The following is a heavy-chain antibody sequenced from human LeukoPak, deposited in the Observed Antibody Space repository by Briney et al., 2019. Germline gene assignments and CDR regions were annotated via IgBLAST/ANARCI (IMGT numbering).Heavy chain of an antibody. V-gene: IGHV1-3*01. CDR3: ARDGQARPFDY. CDR2: IDAVNGNT. CDR1: RYTLRNYA. J-gene: IGHJ4*02. Sequence: ASVTVSCKASRYTLRNYAMHWVRQAPGQRLEWMGWIDAVNGNTKYSQKFQGRVTITRDTSASIAYMELSSLRSEDTAVYYCARDGQARPFDYWGQGALVTVSS.